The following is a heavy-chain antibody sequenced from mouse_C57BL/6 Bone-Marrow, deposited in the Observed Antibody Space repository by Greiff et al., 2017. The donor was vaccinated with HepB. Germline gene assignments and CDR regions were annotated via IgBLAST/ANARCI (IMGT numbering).Heavy chain of an antibody. V-gene: IGHV1-81*01. CDR3: ARKEGTGNFDY. Sequence: QVQLQQSGAELARPGASVKLSCKASGYTFTSYGISWVKQRTGQGLEWIGEIYPRSGNTYYNEKFKGKATLTADKSSSTAYMELRSLTSENSAVYFCARKEGTGNFDYWGQGTTLTVSS. CDR1: GYTFTSYG. CDR2: IYPRSGNT. J-gene: IGHJ2*01. D-gene: IGHD4-1*01.